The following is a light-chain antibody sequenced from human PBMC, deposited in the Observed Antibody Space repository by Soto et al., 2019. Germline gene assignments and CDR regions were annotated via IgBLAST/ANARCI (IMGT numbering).Light chain of an antibody. CDR3: SSYTTSNTRQIV. V-gene: IGLV2-14*01. CDR2: DVS. CDR1: SSDIGDYNY. J-gene: IGLJ1*01. Sequence: QSALTQPASVSGSPGQSIAICCTGTSSDIGDYNYVSWYQKNTGKAPTFMIYDVSNRPSGVSNRFSGSKSGNTASLTISGLQAEDEADYYCSSYTTSNTRQIVFGTGTKVTVL.